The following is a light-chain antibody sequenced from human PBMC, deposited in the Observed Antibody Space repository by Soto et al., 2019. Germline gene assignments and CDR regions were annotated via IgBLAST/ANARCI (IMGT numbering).Light chain of an antibody. V-gene: IGKV2-40*01. J-gene: IGKJ4*01. Sequence: DIVVTQTPLSLTVTPGEPASISCRSSQSILDSDDGNTYLDWYLQKPGQSPQLLIYTVSYRASGVPDRFSGSGSGTDFTLKISRVEAGDVGVYYCMQRIEFPLTFGGGTKVDIK. CDR1: QSILDSDDGNTY. CDR3: MQRIEFPLT. CDR2: TVS.